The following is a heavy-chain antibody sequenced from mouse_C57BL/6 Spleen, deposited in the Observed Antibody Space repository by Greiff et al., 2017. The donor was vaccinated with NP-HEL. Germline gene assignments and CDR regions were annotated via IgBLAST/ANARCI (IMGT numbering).Heavy chain of an antibody. J-gene: IGHJ4*01. CDR3: ARSLDGYYLYYYAMDY. CDR2: IRNKANGYTT. V-gene: IGHV7-3*01. CDR1: GFTFTDYY. D-gene: IGHD2-3*01. Sequence: EVKLMESGGGLVQPGGSLSLSCAASGFTFTDYYMSWVRQPPGKALEWLGFIRNKANGYTTEYSASVKGRFTISRDNSQSILYLQMNALRAEDSATYYCARSLDGYYLYYYAMDYWGQGTSVTVSS.